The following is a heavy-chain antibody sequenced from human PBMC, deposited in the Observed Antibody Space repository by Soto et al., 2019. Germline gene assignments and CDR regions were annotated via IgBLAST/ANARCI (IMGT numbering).Heavy chain of an antibody. Sequence: FLISAIAWVRQAPGQGLEWMGGIIPILGTIHIAQNFQGRVNFTADRSTSTAYMVLSSLRSEDTATYFCARGKEWEQPSNHYYFDYWGQGSQVIVSS. D-gene: IGHD1-26*01. J-gene: IGHJ4*02. V-gene: IGHV1-69*06. CDR2: IIPILGTI. CDR3: ARGKEWEQPSNHYYFDY. CDR1: FLISA.